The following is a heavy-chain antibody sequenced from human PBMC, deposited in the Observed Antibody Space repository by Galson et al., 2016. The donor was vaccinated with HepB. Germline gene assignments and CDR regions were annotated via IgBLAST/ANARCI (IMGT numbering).Heavy chain of an antibody. D-gene: IGHD4-11*01. CDR2: IFSGGST. Sequence: SLRLSCAASGLTVSSTYMSWVRQAPGKGLEWISVIFSGGSTYYADSVKGRFTISRDNSKNTVYLEMNSLRAEDTAVYYCAREGSADCSNCDHWNYGMDVWGQGTTVTVSS. J-gene: IGHJ6*02. CDR3: AREGSADCSNCDHWNYGMDV. V-gene: IGHV3-53*01. CDR1: GLTVSSTY.